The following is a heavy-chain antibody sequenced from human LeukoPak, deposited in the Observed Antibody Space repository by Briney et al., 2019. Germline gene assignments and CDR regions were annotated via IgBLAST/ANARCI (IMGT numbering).Heavy chain of an antibody. CDR2: MNPNSGNT. CDR3: ARDYTYCSGGSCYLRDYYYYMDV. D-gene: IGHD2-15*01. Sequence: ASVKVSCKASGYTFTSYDINWVRQATGQGLEWMGWMNPNSGNTGYAQKFQGRVTITRNTSISTAYMELSSLRSEDTAVYYCARDYTYCSGGSCYLRDYYYYMDVWGKGTTVTVSS. V-gene: IGHV1-8*03. CDR1: GYTFTSYD. J-gene: IGHJ6*03.